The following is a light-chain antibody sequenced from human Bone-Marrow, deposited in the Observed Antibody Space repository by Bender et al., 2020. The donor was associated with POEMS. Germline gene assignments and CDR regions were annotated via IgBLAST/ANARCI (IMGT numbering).Light chain of an antibody. V-gene: IGLV1-44*01. CDR3: AVWDDSLNGWV. CDR2: SNH. CDR1: SSNIGAHA. J-gene: IGLJ3*02. Sequence: QSVLTQPPSASGTPGQRVTIPCLGGSSNIGAHAVNWYQHLPGTAPKLLILSNHRRPPEVPDRFSGSWSGTSASLAISGLQSEDEADYYCAVWDDSLNGWVFGGGTKLTVL.